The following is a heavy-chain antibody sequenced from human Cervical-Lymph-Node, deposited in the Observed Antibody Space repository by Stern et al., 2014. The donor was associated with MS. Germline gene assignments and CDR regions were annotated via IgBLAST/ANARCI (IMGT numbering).Heavy chain of an antibody. J-gene: IGHJ4*02. V-gene: IGHV1-69*01. Sequence: VHLVQSGAAVKKPGSSVKASCKASGGTFSSYAISWVRQAPGQGPEWMGGIIPIFGTANYAQKFQGRVTITADESTSTAYMELSSLRSEDTAVYYCARGKPTVTTVFDYWGQGTLVTVSS. CDR2: IIPIFGTA. CDR1: GGTFSSYA. D-gene: IGHD4-17*01. CDR3: ARGKPTVTTVFDY.